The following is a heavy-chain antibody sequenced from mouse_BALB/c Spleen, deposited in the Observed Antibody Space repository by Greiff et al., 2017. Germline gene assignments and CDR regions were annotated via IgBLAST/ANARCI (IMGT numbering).Heavy chain of an antibody. CDR1: GYSITSDYA. V-gene: IGHV3-2*02. J-gene: IGHJ3*01. Sequence: VQLKQSGPGLVKPSQSLSLTCTVTGYSITSDYAWNWIRQFPGNKLEWMGYISYSGSTSYNPSLKSRISITRDTSKNQFFLQLNSVTTEDTATYYCARGGSSPWFAYWGQGTLVTVSA. CDR3: ARGGSSPWFAY. CDR2: ISYSGST. D-gene: IGHD1-1*01.